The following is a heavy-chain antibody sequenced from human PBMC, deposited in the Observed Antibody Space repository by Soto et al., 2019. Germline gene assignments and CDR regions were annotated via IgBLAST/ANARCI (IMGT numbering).Heavy chain of an antibody. J-gene: IGHJ4*02. CDR1: GFTFTTYA. CDR3: ARSIAVAGLDY. V-gene: IGHV3-30-3*01. CDR2: ISNDGNKK. D-gene: IGHD6-19*01. Sequence: GSLRLSCAASGFTFTTYAIHWVRQAPGKGLEWVAVISNDGNKKVYADSVKGRFNVSRDNSKNTVYLQMNSLRGDDTAVYYCARSIAVAGLDYWGQGTLVTVSS.